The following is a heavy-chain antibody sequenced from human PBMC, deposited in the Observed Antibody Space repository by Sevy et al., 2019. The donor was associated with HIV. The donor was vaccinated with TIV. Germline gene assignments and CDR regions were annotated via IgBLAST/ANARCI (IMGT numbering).Heavy chain of an antibody. CDR1: GHTFSNYA. CDR2: IIPMFGAP. CDR3: ARDSLYATNWAFDY. J-gene: IGHJ4*02. Sequence: ASVKVSCKPSGHTFSNYAISWVRQAPGQGLEWMGGIIPMFGAPDYAQKFQGRVTITAEESTSTVYMQLSSLRSDDTAIYYCARDSLYATNWAFDYWGQGTLVTVSS. D-gene: IGHD2-8*01. V-gene: IGHV1-69*13.